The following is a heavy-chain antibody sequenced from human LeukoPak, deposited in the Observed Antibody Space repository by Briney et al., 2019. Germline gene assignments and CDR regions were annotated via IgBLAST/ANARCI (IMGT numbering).Heavy chain of an antibody. J-gene: IGHJ3*01. CDR1: GYTFTSFG. Sequence: ASVKVSCKASGYTFTSFGISWVRQAAGQGLEWMGWINPNSGGTNYAQKFQGRVTMTRDTSISTAYMELSRLRSDDTAVYYCATLSGYYDSSGYYQNWGQGTMVTVSS. CDR3: ATLSGYYDSSGYYQN. CDR2: INPNSGGT. V-gene: IGHV1-2*02. D-gene: IGHD3-22*01.